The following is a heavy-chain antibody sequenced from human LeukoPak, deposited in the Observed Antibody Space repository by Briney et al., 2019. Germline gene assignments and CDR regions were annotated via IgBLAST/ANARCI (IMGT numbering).Heavy chain of an antibody. Sequence: SGGSLRLSCAASGFTFSSYSMDWVRQGPGKGLEWVSSISSSSSYIYYADSVKGRFTISRDNAKNSLYLQMNSLRAEDTAVYYCARSGLWFGDKDDYWVQGTLVTVSS. D-gene: IGHD3-10*01. CDR1: GFTFSSYS. J-gene: IGHJ4*02. CDR2: ISSSSSYI. V-gene: IGHV3-21*01. CDR3: ARSGLWFGDKDDY.